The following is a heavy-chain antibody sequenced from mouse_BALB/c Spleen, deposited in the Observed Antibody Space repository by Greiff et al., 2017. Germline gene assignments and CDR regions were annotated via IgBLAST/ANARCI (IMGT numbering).Heavy chain of an antibody. Sequence: EVQGVESGGGLVQPGGSRKLSCAASGFTFSSFGMHWVRQAPEKGLEWVAYISSGSSTIYYADTVKGRFTISRDNPKNTLFQQMTSLRSEDTAMYYCARSGNYDYLAWFAYWGQGTLVTVSA. CDR3: ARSGNYDYLAWFAY. CDR1: GFTFSSFG. D-gene: IGHD2-4*01. CDR2: ISSGSSTI. J-gene: IGHJ3*01. V-gene: IGHV5-17*02.